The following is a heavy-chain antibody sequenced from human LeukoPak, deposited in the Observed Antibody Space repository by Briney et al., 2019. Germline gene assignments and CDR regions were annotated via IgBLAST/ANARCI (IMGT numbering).Heavy chain of an antibody. J-gene: IGHJ4*02. CDR2: ISWNSGSI. CDR1: GFTFDGYA. D-gene: IGHD3-22*01. V-gene: IGHV3-9*01. Sequence: GRSLRLSCAASGFTFDGYAMHWVRQGPGKGLEWVSGISWNSGSIGYADSVKGRFTISRDNAKNSLYLQMNSLGADDTALYYCAKDGKAVAITSSGDGYFDYWGQGTLVTVSS. CDR3: AKDGKAVAITSSGDGYFDY.